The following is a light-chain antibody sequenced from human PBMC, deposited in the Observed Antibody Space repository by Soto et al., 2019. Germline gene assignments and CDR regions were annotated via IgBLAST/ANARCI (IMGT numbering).Light chain of an antibody. Sequence: EIVLTQSPATLSLSPGERATLSCRASQSVSSYLAWYQQKPGQAPRLLIYDASNMATGIPARFSESGSGTDFTLTISSLESEDFAVYYCQQRSNWSRTFGQGTKVEIK. J-gene: IGKJ1*01. CDR1: QSVSSY. CDR3: QQRSNWSRT. V-gene: IGKV3-11*01. CDR2: DAS.